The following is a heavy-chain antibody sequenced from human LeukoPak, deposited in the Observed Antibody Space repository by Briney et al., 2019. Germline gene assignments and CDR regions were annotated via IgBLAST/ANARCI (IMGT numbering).Heavy chain of an antibody. J-gene: IGHJ3*02. CDR3: ATAPPFPQSPPWAFDI. CDR1: GYTFTGYY. CDR2: INPNSGGT. V-gene: IGHV1-2*02. Sequence: ASVKVSCKASGYTFTGYYMHWVRQAPGQGLEWMGWINPNSGGTNYAQKFQGRVTMTRDTSISTAYMELSRLRSEDTAVYYCATAPPFPQSPPWAFDIWGQGTMVTVSS.